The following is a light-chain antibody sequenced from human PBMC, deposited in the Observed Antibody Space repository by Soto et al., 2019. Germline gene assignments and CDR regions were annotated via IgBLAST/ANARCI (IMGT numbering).Light chain of an antibody. CDR2: GNS. V-gene: IGLV1-40*01. CDR1: SSNIRAGYD. CDR3: QSYDSSLSGSGV. J-gene: IGLJ1*01. Sequence: QSVLTQPPSVSGAPGQRVTIACTGSSSNIRAGYDVHWYQQLPGTAPKLLIYGNSNRPSGVPDRFSGSKSGTSASLAITGLQAEAEADYYCQSYDSSLSGSGVFGTGTKVTVL.